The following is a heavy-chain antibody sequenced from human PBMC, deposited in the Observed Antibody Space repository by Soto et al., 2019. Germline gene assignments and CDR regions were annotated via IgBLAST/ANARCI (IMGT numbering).Heavy chain of an antibody. CDR3: ASRIAYFYDSSGYLPSDDPFQH. CDR2: IYHGGSA. J-gene: IGHJ1*01. D-gene: IGHD3-22*01. V-gene: IGHV4-4*02. CDR1: GDSISSSNW. Sequence: QVQLQESGPGLVKPSGTLSLTCAVSGDSISSSNWWSWVRQPPGKGLEWIGEIYHGGSANYNPSLKSRVTISVDKSKNQFSLKLTSMTAADTAVYYCASRIAYFYDSSGYLPSDDPFQHWGQGTLVTVSS.